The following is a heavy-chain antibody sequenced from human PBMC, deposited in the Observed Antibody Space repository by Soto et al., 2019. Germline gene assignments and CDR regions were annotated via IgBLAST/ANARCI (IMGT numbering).Heavy chain of an antibody. Sequence: QVQLQQWGAGLLKPSETLSLTCAVYGGSFSGYYWSWIRQPPGKGLEWIGEINHSGSTNYNPSLKSRVTISVDTSMNQFSLKLSSVTAADTAVYYCARMSRTSRGGYYYYYMDVWGKGTTVTVSS. CDR1: GGSFSGYY. J-gene: IGHJ6*03. CDR2: INHSGST. D-gene: IGHD2-2*01. CDR3: ARMSRTSRGGYYYYYMDV. V-gene: IGHV4-34*01.